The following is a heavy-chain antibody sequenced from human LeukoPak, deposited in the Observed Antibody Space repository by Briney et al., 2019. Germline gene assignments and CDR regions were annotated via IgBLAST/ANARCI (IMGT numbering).Heavy chain of an antibody. CDR2: IYPGDSDT. CDR3: ARRVGSSSWFFDY. D-gene: IGHD6-13*01. Sequence: PGESLKISCKGSGYSFTSYWIAWVRQMPGKGLEWMGIIYPGDSDTRYSPSFQGRVTISADKSISTAYLQWSSLKASDTAMYYCARRVGSSSWFFDYWGQGTLVTVSS. J-gene: IGHJ4*02. V-gene: IGHV5-51*01. CDR1: GYSFTSYW.